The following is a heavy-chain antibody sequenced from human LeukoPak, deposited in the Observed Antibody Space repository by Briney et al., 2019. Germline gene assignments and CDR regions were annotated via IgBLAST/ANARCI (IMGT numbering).Heavy chain of an antibody. CDR1: GYTFTGYY. CDR2: INPNSGGT. D-gene: IGHD5-18*01. CDR3: ARGRAMVKFDY. J-gene: IGHJ4*02. V-gene: IGHV1-2*02. Sequence: SSVTVSCKASGYTFTGYYMHWVRQAPGQGLEWMGWINPNSGGTNNAQKFQGRVTMTRGTSISTAYMELSRLRSDDTAVYYCARGRAMVKFDYWGQGTLVTVSS.